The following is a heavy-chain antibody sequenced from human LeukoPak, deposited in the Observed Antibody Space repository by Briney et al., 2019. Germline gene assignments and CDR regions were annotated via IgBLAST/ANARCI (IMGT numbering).Heavy chain of an antibody. Sequence: GGSLRLSCAASGFTFDDYAMHWVRQAPGKGLEWVSGISWNSGSIGYADSVKGRFTISRDNAKNSLYLQMNSLRVEDTAVYYCTKVRSGSSNWALRVFDYWGQGALVTVSS. CDR1: GFTFDDYA. J-gene: IGHJ4*02. CDR3: TKVRSGSSNWALRVFDY. V-gene: IGHV3-9*01. D-gene: IGHD4-11*01. CDR2: ISWNSGSI.